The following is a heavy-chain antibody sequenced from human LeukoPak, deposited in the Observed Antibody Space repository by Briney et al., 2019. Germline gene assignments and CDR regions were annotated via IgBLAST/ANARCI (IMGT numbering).Heavy chain of an antibody. Sequence: PGGSLRLSCAASGFTFSSYAMSWVRQAPGKGLEWVSAIRGSGGSTYYADSVKGRFTISRDNSKNTLYLQMNSLRAEDTAVYYCAKRVAAAGGQADPNWYFDLWGRGTLVTVSS. V-gene: IGHV3-23*01. CDR2: IRGSGGST. CDR1: GFTFSSYA. CDR3: AKRVAAAGGQADPNWYFDL. J-gene: IGHJ2*01. D-gene: IGHD6-13*01.